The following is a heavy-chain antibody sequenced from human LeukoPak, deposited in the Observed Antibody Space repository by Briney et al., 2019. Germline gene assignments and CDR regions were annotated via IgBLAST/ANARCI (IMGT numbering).Heavy chain of an antibody. CDR1: GGSFSGYY. CDR2: INHSGST. Sequence: SETLSLTCAVYGGSFSGYYWSWIRQPPGKGLEWIGEINHSGSTNYNPSLKSRVTISVDTSKNQFSLKLSSVTAADTAVYYCARVGYDYVWGSYRYTQRVVPLDYWGQGTLVTVSS. J-gene: IGHJ4*02. V-gene: IGHV4-34*01. D-gene: IGHD3-16*02. CDR3: ARVGYDYVWGSYRYTQRVVPLDY.